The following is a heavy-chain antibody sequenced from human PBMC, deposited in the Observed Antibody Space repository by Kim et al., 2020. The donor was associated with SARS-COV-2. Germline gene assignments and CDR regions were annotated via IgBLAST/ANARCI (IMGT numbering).Heavy chain of an antibody. D-gene: IGHD6-19*01. CDR3: TSRGAKWLSPWDYGMDV. V-gene: IGHV3-15*01. Sequence: GGSLRLSCADSGFTFRNAWMSWVRQAPGKGLEWVGRIKSNNYGGTTDYAAPVKGRFSISRDDSTNTLYLQMNSLKTEDTAVYYCTSRGAKWLSPWDYGMDVWGQGTTVTVSS. CDR1: GFTFRNAW. CDR2: IKSNNYGGTT. J-gene: IGHJ6*02.